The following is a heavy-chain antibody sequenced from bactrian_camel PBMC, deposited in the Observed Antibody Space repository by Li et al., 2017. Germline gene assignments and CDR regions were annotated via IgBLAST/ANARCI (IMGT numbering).Heavy chain of an antibody. D-gene: IGHD6*01. CDR1: GFRPDYLTYC. J-gene: IGHJ7*01. V-gene: IGHV3S60*01. Sequence: HVQLVESGGGSVQSGGSLRLSCEVSGFRPDYLTYCMGWFRQPPGKEREDVAFIDSDGSTTYAESVRGRFIISEGNAKNSMYLQMNTLKPDDSAMYYCAASRERAGVVAGRKCGHGNDGMDMDVWGKGTQVTVS. CDR2: IDSDGST.